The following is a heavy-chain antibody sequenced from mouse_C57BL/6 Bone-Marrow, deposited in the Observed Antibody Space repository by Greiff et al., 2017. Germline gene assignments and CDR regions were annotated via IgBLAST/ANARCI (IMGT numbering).Heavy chain of an antibody. CDR2: IDPSDSYT. V-gene: IGHV1-50*01. CDR3: ARLGRGYFDY. D-gene: IGHD4-1*01. CDR1: GYTFTSYW. Sequence: QVQLQQPGAELVKPGASVKLSCKASGYTFTSYWMQWVKQRPGQGLEWIREIDPSDSYTNYNQKFKGKATLTVDTSSSTAYMQLSGLTSEDSAVYYCARLGRGYFDYWGQGTTLTVSS. J-gene: IGHJ2*01.